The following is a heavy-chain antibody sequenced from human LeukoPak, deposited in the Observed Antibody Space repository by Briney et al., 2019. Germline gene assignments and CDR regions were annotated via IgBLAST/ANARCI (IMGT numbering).Heavy chain of an antibody. CDR2: ISSSSSYI. CDR1: GFTFSSYS. J-gene: IGHJ6*03. Sequence: GGSLRLSCAASGFTFSSYSMNWVRQAPGKGLEWVSSISSSSSYIYYADSVKGRFTISRDNAKNSLYLQMNSLRAEDTAVYYCARVPPIRGDYYYYYYMDVWGKGTTVTVSS. V-gene: IGHV3-21*01. D-gene: IGHD2-2*02. CDR3: ARVPPIRGDYYYYYYMDV.